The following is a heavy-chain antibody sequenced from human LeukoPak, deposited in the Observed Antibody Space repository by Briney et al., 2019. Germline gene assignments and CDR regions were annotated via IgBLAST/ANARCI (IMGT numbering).Heavy chain of an antibody. Sequence: SVKVSCKASGGTFSSYAISWVRQAPGQGLEWMGGIIPIFGTVNYAQKFQGRVTITADKSTSTAYMELSSLRSEDTTVYYCARSLFRFLEWSYRSYYYYYMDVWGKGTTVTVSS. CDR3: ARSLFRFLEWSYRSYYYYYMDV. CDR1: GGTFSSYA. D-gene: IGHD3-3*01. V-gene: IGHV1-69*06. CDR2: IIPIFGTV. J-gene: IGHJ6*03.